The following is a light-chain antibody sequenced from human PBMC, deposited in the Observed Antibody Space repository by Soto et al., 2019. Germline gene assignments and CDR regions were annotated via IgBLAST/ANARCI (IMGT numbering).Light chain of an antibody. CDR3: CSHAGRGTVL. V-gene: IGLV2-8*01. J-gene: IGLJ2*01. Sequence: QSALTQPPSASGSPGQSVTISCTGTSSDVGGYDYVSWYQQHPGKAPKLMIYEVTKRPSGISDRFSASKSGNTASLTISGLQAEDEATYFCCSHAGRGTVLFGGGTKLTVL. CDR1: SSDVGGYDY. CDR2: EVT.